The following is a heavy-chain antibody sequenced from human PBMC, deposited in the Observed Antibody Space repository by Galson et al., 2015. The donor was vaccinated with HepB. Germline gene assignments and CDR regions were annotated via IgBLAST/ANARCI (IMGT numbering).Heavy chain of an antibody. Sequence: SETLSLTCTVSGGSISSSSYYWGWIRQPPGKGLEWIGSFYYSGNTYYNPSLKSQVTISVDTSKNQFSLNLSSVTAADTAVYYCARRIAGGPDYWGQGTLVTVSS. D-gene: IGHD6-13*01. CDR3: ARRIAGGPDY. CDR1: GGSISSSSYY. V-gene: IGHV4-39*01. CDR2: FYYSGNT. J-gene: IGHJ4*02.